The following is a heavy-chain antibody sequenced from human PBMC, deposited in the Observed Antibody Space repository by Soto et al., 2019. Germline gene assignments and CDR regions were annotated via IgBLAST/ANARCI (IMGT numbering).Heavy chain of an antibody. Sequence: VASVKVSCKASGYTFTGYYMHWVRQAPGQGLEWMGWINPNSGGTNYAQKFQGRVTMTRDTSISTAYMELSRLRSDDTAVYYCASELYSSSSGVDYWGQGTLVTVSS. CDR3: ASELYSSSSGVDY. V-gene: IGHV1-2*02. D-gene: IGHD6-6*01. J-gene: IGHJ4*02. CDR1: GYTFTGYY. CDR2: INPNSGGT.